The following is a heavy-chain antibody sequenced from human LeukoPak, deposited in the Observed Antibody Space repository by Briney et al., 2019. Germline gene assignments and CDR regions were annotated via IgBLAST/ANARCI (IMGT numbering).Heavy chain of an antibody. Sequence: SETLSLTCTVSGYSISSGYYWGWIRQPPGKGLEWIGSSFHSGSSYYNPSLKSRVTISVDKSKNQFSLNLSSVTAADTAVYYCARHRIVAAVGAFDHWGQGTLVTVSS. D-gene: IGHD6-13*01. CDR3: ARHRIVAAVGAFDH. CDR2: SFHSGSS. V-gene: IGHV4-38-2*02. CDR1: GYSISSGYY. J-gene: IGHJ5*02.